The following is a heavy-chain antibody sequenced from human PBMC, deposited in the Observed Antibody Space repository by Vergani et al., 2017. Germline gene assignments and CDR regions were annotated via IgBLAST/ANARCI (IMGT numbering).Heavy chain of an antibody. CDR3: ASGSSGFFTLTSPNWFDP. D-gene: IGHD3-3*01. V-gene: IGHV3-21*01. J-gene: IGHJ5*02. CDR2: ISSSSSYI. CDR1: GFSFPGYA. Sequence: VQLVESGGGLVQPGGSLRLSCEASGFSFPGYAMSWVRQAPGKGLEWVSSISSSSSYIYYADSVKGRFIVSRDNAKKSLYLQMNSLRVEDTAVYYCASGSSGFFTLTSPNWFDPWGQGTLVTVS.